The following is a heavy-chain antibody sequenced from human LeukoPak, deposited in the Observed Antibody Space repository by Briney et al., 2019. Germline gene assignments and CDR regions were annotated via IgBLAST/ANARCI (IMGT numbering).Heavy chain of an antibody. CDR1: GFTFDDYA. D-gene: IGHD3-9*01. Sequence: GGSLRLSCAASGFTFDDYAMHWVRQAPGKGLEWVSGISWSSGSIGYADSVKGRFTISRDNAKNSLYLQMNSLRAEDTALYYCAKDRNPYDILTGSDYWGQGTLVTVSS. V-gene: IGHV3-9*01. J-gene: IGHJ4*02. CDR2: ISWSSGSI. CDR3: AKDRNPYDILTGSDY.